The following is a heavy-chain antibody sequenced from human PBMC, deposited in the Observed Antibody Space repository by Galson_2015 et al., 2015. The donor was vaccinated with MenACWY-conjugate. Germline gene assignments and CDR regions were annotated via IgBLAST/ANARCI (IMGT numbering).Heavy chain of an antibody. CDR1: GFTFSSYS. Sequence: SLRLSCAASGFTFSSYSMNWVRQAPGKGLEWVSYISSSSSTIYYADSVKGRFTISRDNAKNSLYLQMNSLRAEDTAVYYCARHGEMYSSGWYGYWGQGTLVTVSS. CDR2: ISSSSSTI. CDR3: ARHGEMYSSGWYGY. V-gene: IGHV3-48*04. J-gene: IGHJ4*02. D-gene: IGHD6-19*01.